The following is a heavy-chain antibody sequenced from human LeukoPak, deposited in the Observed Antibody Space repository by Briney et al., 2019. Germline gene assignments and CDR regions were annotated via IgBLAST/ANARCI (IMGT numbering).Heavy chain of an antibody. V-gene: IGHV4-59*08. CDR2: IYYSGST. D-gene: IGHD3-22*01. Sequence: PSETLSLTCTVSGGSISSYYWSWIRQPPGKGLEWIGYIYYSGSTNYNPSLKSRVTISVDTSKNQLSLKLSSATAADTAVYYCARAPYDSGGYYDYYFDYWGQGTLVTVSS. CDR3: ARAPYDSGGYYDYYFDY. CDR1: GGSISSYY. J-gene: IGHJ4*02.